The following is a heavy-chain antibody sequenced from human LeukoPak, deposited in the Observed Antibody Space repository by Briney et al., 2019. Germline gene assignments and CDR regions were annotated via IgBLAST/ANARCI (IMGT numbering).Heavy chain of an antibody. CDR1: GLTFSNYG. V-gene: IGHV3-23*01. J-gene: IGHJ4*02. CDR2: ISSTGGTT. D-gene: IGHD4-23*01. Sequence: PGGSLRLSCVASGLTFSNYGISWVRQAPGKGLEWVSAISSTGGTTYYADSVKGHFTISRDNSKNTVYLQMNSLSAEDTAVYYCARRAGGYSHPYDYWGQGTLVTVSS. CDR3: ARRAGGYSHPYDY.